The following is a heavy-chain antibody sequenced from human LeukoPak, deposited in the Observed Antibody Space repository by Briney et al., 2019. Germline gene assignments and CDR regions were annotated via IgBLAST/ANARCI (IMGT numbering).Heavy chain of an antibody. CDR1: GFTFSSYW. D-gene: IGHD1-26*01. Sequence: PGGSLRLSCAASGFTFSSYWMSWVRQAPGKGLEWVANIKQDGSEEYYVDSVKGRFTISRDNAKNSLFLQMNSLRVEDTALYYCARWDSGSYYGIGDWGQGTLVTVSS. CDR2: IKQDGSEE. V-gene: IGHV3-7*01. CDR3: ARWDSGSYYGIGD. J-gene: IGHJ4*02.